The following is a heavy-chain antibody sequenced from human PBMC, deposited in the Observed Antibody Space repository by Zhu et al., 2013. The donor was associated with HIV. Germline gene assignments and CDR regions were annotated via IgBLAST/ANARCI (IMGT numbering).Heavy chain of an antibody. J-gene: IGHJ4*02. Sequence: QVQLQESGPGLVKPSGTLSLTCAVSGGSINSNYWWSWVRQPPGKGLEWIGEIYPSGTTNYNPSLKSRVTMSLDESKNLLSLKLTSVTAADTAVYYCARHVGVAGTRGFDYWGQGNLVTVSS. CDR2: IYPSGTT. D-gene: IGHD6-19*01. V-gene: IGHV4-4*02. CDR3: ARHVGVAGTRGFDY. CDR1: GGSINSNYW.